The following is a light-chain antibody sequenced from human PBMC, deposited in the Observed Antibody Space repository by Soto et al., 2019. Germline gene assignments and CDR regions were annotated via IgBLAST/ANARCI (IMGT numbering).Light chain of an antibody. J-gene: IGLJ3*02. V-gene: IGLV1-40*01. Sequence: QSVLTQPPSVSGAPGQRVTISCTGNNSNIGAGYDVLWNQQLPGTAPRLLIYGNSNRPSGVPDRFAGSKSGTSASVVITGLQADDEADYYCQSYDSGQSGHVLFGGGTKLTVL. CDR2: GNS. CDR3: QSYDSGQSGHVL. CDR1: NSNIGAGYD.